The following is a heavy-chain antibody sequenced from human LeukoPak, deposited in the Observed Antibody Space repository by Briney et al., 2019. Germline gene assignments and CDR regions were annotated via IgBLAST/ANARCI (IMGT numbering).Heavy chain of an antibody. Sequence: SVKVSCKASGGTFSNYAISWVRQAPGQGLEWMGGIIPIFGTANYAQKFQGRVTITADESTSTAYMELSSLRSEDTAVYYCASHYYDSSGPTYIFDYWGQGTLVTVSS. CDR3: ASHYYDSSGPTYIFDY. J-gene: IGHJ4*02. CDR1: GGTFSNYA. D-gene: IGHD3-22*01. V-gene: IGHV1-69*13. CDR2: IIPIFGTA.